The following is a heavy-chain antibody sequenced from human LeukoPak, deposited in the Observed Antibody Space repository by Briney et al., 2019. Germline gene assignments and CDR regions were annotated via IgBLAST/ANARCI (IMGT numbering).Heavy chain of an antibody. CDR3: AKLSDTLGFDY. Sequence: PGGSLRLSCVAPGFTFSSYWMTWVRQAPGKGLEWVANIKTDGSQIYYVDSVKGRFTISRDNAKNSLYLQMNSLRAEDTAVYYCAKLSDTLGFDYWGQGTLVTVSS. J-gene: IGHJ4*02. V-gene: IGHV3-7*03. CDR2: IKTDGSQI. D-gene: IGHD2/OR15-2a*01. CDR1: GFTFSSYW.